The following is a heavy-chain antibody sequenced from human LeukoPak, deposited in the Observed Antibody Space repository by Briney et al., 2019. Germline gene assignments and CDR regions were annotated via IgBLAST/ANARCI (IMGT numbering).Heavy chain of an antibody. D-gene: IGHD4-17*01. CDR1: GFTFSSYA. V-gene: IGHV3-30-3*01. J-gene: IGHJ4*02. CDR2: ISYDGSNK. CDR3: SAVPRGDYAFDY. Sequence: GGSLRLSCAASGFTFSSYAMHWVRQAPGKGLEWVAVISYDGSNKYYADSVKGRFTISRDNSKNTLYLQMNSLRAEDTAVYYCSAVPRGDYAFDYWGQGTLVTVSS.